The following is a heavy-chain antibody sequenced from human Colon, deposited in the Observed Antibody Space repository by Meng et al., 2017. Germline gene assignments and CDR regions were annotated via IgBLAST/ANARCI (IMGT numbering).Heavy chain of an antibody. CDR3: AKSCGGDCFRNFDS. D-gene: IGHD2-21*02. CDR1: GFIFNCYA. Sequence: GESLKTSCAASGFIFNCYAMTWVRQAPGKGLAWVSVIGGDGYGIQYADAVKGRFTISRDNSKNTLYLQMNSLRVEDTAVYYCAKSCGGDCFRNFDSWGHGTLVTVSS. CDR2: IGGDGYGI. J-gene: IGHJ4*01. V-gene: IGHV3-23*01.